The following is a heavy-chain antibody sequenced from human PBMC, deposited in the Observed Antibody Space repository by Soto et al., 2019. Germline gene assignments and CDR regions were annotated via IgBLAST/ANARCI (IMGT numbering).Heavy chain of an antibody. D-gene: IGHD1-26*01. CDR3: ATPNLTAVGATTPALFDY. J-gene: IGHJ4*02. CDR2: FDPEDGET. V-gene: IGHV1-24*01. Sequence: ASVKVSCKVSGYTLTELSMHWVRQAPGKGLEWMGGFDPEDGETIYAQKFQGRVTMTEDTSTDTAYMELSSLRSEDTAVYYCATPNLTAVGATTPALFDYWGQGTLVTVSS. CDR1: GYTLTELS.